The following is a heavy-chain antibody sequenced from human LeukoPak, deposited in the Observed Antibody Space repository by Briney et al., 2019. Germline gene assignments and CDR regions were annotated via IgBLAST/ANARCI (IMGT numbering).Heavy chain of an antibody. Sequence: GRSLRLSCAASGFTFSSYGMHWVRQAPGKGLEWVAVISYDGSNKYYADSVKGRFTISRDNAKNSLYLQMNSLRAEDTAVYYCARGIVATIAPFDYWGQGTLVTVSS. V-gene: IGHV3-30*03. CDR3: ARGIVATIAPFDY. D-gene: IGHD5-12*01. J-gene: IGHJ4*02. CDR2: ISYDGSNK. CDR1: GFTFSSYG.